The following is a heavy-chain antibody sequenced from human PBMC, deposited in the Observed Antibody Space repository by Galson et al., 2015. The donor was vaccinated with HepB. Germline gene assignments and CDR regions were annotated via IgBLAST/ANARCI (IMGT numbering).Heavy chain of an antibody. J-gene: IGHJ6*02. V-gene: IGHV1-69*13. CDR1: GDTFSNYA. D-gene: IGHD4-11*01. Sequence: SVKVSCKASGDTFSNYAISWVRQAPGQGLEWMGGIFPIFGTANYAQNFQGRVTITADESTSTAYMELSSLRSEDTAMYYCATRNYDYYYYGMDVWGQGTTVTVS. CDR3: ATRNYDYYYYGMDV. CDR2: IFPIFGTA.